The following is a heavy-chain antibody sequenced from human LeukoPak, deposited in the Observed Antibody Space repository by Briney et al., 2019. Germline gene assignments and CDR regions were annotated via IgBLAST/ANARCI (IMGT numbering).Heavy chain of an antibody. CDR3: ARHLSSGSGYYGMDV. CDR1: GYSFTSYW. Sequence: GESLKISCKGSGYSFTSYWIGWVRQMPGKGLEWIGIIYPGDSDTRYSPSFQGQVTISADKSISTAYLQWSSLKASDTAMYYCARHLSSGSGYYGMDVWGQGTTVTVSS. V-gene: IGHV5-51*01. CDR2: IYPGDSDT. D-gene: IGHD6-19*01. J-gene: IGHJ6*02.